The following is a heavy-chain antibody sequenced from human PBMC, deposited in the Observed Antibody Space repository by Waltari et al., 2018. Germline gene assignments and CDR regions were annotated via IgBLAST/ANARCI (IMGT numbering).Heavy chain of an antibody. CDR1: GGSFSGYH. CDR2: SNHSGST. V-gene: IGHV4-34*01. J-gene: IGHJ6*03. D-gene: IGHD2-2*01. Sequence: QVQLQQWGAGLLKPSETMSLTSALYGGSFSGYHWIWIPPPPGKGLEWIGESNHSGSTNYNPSLKSRVTISVDTSKNQFSLKLSSVTAADTAVYYCARGRGYCSSTSCYYGYYYMDVWGKGTTVTVSS. CDR3: ARGRGYCSSTSCYYGYYYMDV.